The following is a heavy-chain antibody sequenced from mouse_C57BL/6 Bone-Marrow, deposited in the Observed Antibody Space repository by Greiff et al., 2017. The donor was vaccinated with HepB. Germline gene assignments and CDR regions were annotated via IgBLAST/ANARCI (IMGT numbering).Heavy chain of an antibody. J-gene: IGHJ1*03. CDR2: IYPGSGNT. D-gene: IGHD2-4*01. V-gene: IGHV1-76*01. Sequence: QVQLKESGAELVRPGASVKLSCKASGYTFTDYYINWVQQRPGQGLEWIARIYPGSGNTYYNEKFKGKATLTAEKSSSTAYMQLSSLTSEDSAVYFCARSLYYDYDWYFDVWGTGTTVTVSS. CDR3: ARSLYYDYDWYFDV. CDR1: GYTFTDYY.